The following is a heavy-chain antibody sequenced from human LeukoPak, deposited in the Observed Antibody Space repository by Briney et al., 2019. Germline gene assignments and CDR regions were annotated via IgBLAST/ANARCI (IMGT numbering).Heavy chain of an antibody. CDR1: GFTFSSYA. Sequence: GGSLRLSCAGSGFTFSSYAMSWVRQAPGKGLEGVSGISGSGGSTYYADSVKGGFTIARENSKNKLYMQMNRLRAEDTAVYYCAKDPPVTTPSGVGHYGMDLWGQGTTVTVSS. V-gene: IGHV3-23*01. CDR3: AKDPPVTTPSGVGHYGMDL. CDR2: ISGSGGST. J-gene: IGHJ6*02. D-gene: IGHD4-17*01.